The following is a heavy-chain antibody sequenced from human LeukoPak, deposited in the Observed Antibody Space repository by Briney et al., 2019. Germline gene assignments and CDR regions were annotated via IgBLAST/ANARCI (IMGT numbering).Heavy chain of an antibody. D-gene: IGHD3-10*01. CDR2: INPSSGST. V-gene: IGHV1-46*01. J-gene: IGHJ4*02. CDR3: ARGGSGSHYSPFDY. Sequence: GASVKVSRKASGYTFTNYYIHWVREAPGQGLEWMGIINPSSGSTGYAQKFQDRVTMTRDTSTSTLYLELSSLWSEDTAVYYCARGGSGSHYSPFDYWGQGTLVTVSS. CDR1: GYTFTNYY.